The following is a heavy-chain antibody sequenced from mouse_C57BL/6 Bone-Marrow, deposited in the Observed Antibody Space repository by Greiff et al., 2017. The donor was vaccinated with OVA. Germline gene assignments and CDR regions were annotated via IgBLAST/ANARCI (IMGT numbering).Heavy chain of an antibody. CDR1: GFTFSDYY. V-gene: IGHV5-12*01. CDR2: ISNGGGST. J-gene: IGHJ3*01. CDR3: ARGRRWFAY. Sequence: DVMLVESGGGLVQPGGSLKLSCAASGFTFSDYYMYWVRQTPEKRLEWVAYISNGGGSTYYPDTVKGRFTISRDNAKNTLYLQMSRLKSEDTAMYYCARGRRWFAYWGQGTLVTVSA.